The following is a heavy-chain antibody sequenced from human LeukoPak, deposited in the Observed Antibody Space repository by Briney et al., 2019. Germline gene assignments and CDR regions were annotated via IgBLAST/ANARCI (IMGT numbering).Heavy chain of an antibody. CDR3: ARASHYSSGWAGYYYYYYYMDV. CDR1: GYTFTGYY. D-gene: IGHD6-19*01. J-gene: IGHJ6*03. V-gene: IGHV1-2*02. Sequence: ASVKVSCKASGYTFTGYYMHWVRQAPGQGLEWMGWINPNSGGTNYAQKFQGRVTMTRDTSISTAYMELRSLRSDDTAVYYCARASHYSSGWAGYYYYYYYMDVWGKGTTVTISS. CDR2: INPNSGGT.